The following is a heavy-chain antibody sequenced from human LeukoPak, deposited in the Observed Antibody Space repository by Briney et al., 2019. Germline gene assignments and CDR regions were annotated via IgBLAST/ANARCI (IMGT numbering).Heavy chain of an antibody. CDR3: ARVRYCSSTSCYRGYYYYYYMDL. Sequence: PSETLSLTCAVYGGSFSGYYWSWIRQPPGKGLGWIGEINHSGSTNYNPSLKSRVTISVDTSKNQFSLKLSSVTAADTAVYYCARVRYCSSTSCYRGYYYYYYMDLWGKGTTVTVSS. CDR1: GGSFSGYY. J-gene: IGHJ6*03. D-gene: IGHD2-2*01. V-gene: IGHV4-34*01. CDR2: INHSGST.